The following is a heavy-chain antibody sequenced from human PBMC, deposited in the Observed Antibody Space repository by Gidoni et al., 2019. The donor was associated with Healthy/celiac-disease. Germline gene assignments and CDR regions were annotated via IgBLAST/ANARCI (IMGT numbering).Heavy chain of an antibody. Sequence: EVQLVQSGAEVKKPGESLRISCKGSGYSFTSYWISWVRQMPGKGLAWMGRIDPSDSYTNYSPSFQGHVTISADKSISTAYLQWSSLKASDTAMYYCARHPYGDYSWGGGYYFDYWGQGTLVTVSS. D-gene: IGHD4-17*01. CDR3: ARHPYGDYSWGGGYYFDY. V-gene: IGHV5-10-1*03. CDR2: IDPSDSYT. CDR1: GYSFTSYW. J-gene: IGHJ4*02.